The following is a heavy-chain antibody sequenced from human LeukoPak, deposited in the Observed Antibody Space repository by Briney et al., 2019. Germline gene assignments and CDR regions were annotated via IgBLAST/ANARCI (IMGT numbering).Heavy chain of an antibody. CDR3: ARHLYTSMSPFDY. CDR2: VSYSGNT. CDR1: GGFSGTPN. J-gene: IGHJ4*02. V-gene: IGHV4-59*08. Sequence: PSETLSLTYTVYGGFSGTPNWSWLGQPPGKGLEWIGYVSYSGNTNYNPSLKSRVTVSVDSSTNQFSLKLSSVTAADTAMYFCARHLYTSMSPFDYWGQGTLVTVSS. D-gene: IGHD2/OR15-2a*01.